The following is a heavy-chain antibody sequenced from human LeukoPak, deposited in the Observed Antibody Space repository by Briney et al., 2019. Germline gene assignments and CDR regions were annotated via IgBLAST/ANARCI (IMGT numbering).Heavy chain of an antibody. CDR3: AKDRRDGYNYPSN. Sequence: GGSLRLSCEASQFPFSSYSFNWVRQAPGQGLEWVSSINKGATHMYYADSMKGRFTVPRDDAKNSLYLQINSLRAEDTAVYYCAKDRRDGYNYPSNWGQGTLVTVSS. CDR1: QFPFSSYS. D-gene: IGHD5-24*01. V-gene: IGHV3-21*01. J-gene: IGHJ4*02. CDR2: INKGATHM.